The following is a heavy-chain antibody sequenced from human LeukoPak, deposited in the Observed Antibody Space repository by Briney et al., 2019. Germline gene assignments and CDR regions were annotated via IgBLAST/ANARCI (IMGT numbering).Heavy chain of an antibody. J-gene: IGHJ6*02. CDR1: GGSISSGSCY. V-gene: IGHV4-61*02. Sequence: SETLSLTCTVSGGSISSGSCYWSWIRQPAGKGLEWIGRIYTSGSTNYNPSLKSRVTISVDTSKNQFSLKLSSVTAADTAVYYCARLIWSGASAGMDVWGQGTTVTVSS. CDR3: ARLIWSGASAGMDV. D-gene: IGHD3-3*01. CDR2: IYTSGST.